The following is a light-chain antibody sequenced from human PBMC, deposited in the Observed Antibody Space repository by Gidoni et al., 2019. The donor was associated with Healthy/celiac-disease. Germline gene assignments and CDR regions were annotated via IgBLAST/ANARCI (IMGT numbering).Light chain of an antibody. CDR2: GAS. V-gene: IGKV3-15*01. CDR3: HHYNIRPRT. CDR1: QSVSSN. Sequence: EIVMTQSPATLSVSPGERATLSCRASQSVSSNLAWYKQKPGQAPSLLINGASTRATGIPARFVGIDFGTNITLTSAALRSEDFEVYSCHHYNIRPRTFGQGTKVEIK. J-gene: IGKJ1*01.